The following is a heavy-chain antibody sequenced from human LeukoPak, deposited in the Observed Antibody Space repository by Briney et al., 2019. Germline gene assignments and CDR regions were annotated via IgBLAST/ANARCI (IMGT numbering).Heavy chain of an antibody. CDR1: GGSISSYY. CDR3: ARTGPMTTEGYFDY. J-gene: IGHJ4*02. D-gene: IGHD4-17*01. V-gene: IGHV4-59*01. CDR2: IYYSGST. Sequence: PSETLSLTCTVSGGSISSYYWSWIRQPPGKGLEWIGYIYYSGSTNYNPSLKSRVIISVDTSKNQFSLKLSSVTAADTAVYYCARTGPMTTEGYFDYWGQGTLVTVSS.